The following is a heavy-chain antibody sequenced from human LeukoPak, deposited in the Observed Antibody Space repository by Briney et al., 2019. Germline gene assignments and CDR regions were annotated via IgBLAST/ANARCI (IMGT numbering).Heavy chain of an antibody. CDR2: ISGSGGST. CDR3: AEEKGDYDFWSGYLFPLDY. CDR1: GFTFSSHA. D-gene: IGHD3-3*01. V-gene: IGHV3-23*01. Sequence: GGSLRLSCAASGFTFSSHAMSWVRQAPGKGLEWVSAISGSGGSTYYADSVKGRFTISRDNSKNTLYLQMNSLRAEDTAVYYCAEEKGDYDFWSGYLFPLDYWGQGTLVTVSS. J-gene: IGHJ4*02.